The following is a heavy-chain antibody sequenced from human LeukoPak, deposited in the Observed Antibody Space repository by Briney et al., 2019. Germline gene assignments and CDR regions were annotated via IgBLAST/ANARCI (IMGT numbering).Heavy chain of an antibody. CDR2: ISSSSSYI. CDR1: GFTFSSYW. D-gene: IGHD3-10*01. CDR3: ARSLGATDAFDI. V-gene: IGHV3-21*01. Sequence: GGSLRLSCAASGFTFSSYWMHWVRQAPGKGLEWVSSISSSSSYIYYADSVKGRFTISRDNAQNSLYLQMNSLRAEDTAVYYCARSLGATDAFDIWGQGTMVTVSS. J-gene: IGHJ3*02.